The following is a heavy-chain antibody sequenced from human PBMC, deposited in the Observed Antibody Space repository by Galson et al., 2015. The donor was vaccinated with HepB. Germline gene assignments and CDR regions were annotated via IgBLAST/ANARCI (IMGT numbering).Heavy chain of an antibody. J-gene: IGHJ1*01. D-gene: IGHD3-3*01. Sequence: TLSLTCTISGASINTSNWWSWVRQPPGKGLEWVGQIYHRGSTNYNPSLKSRVTMSVDKSNNQFSLTLSFVTAADTAVYYCTRGGHYDFRPEHFHHWGQGTLVTVSS. CDR3: TRGGHYDFRPEHFHH. CDR2: IYHRGST. V-gene: IGHV4-4*02. CDR1: GASINTSNW.